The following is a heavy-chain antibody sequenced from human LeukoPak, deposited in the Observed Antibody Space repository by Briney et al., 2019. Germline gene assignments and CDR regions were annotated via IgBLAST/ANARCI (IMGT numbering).Heavy chain of an antibody. J-gene: IGHJ5*02. CDR1: GFTFSSYA. D-gene: IGHD6-13*01. CDR2: ISGSGGST. Sequence: GGSLRLSCAASGFTFSSYAMSWVRQAPGKGLEWVSAISGSGGSTYYADSVKGRFTISRDNSKNTLYLQMNSLRAEDTAVYCCASGRAAAGNPFDPWGQGTLVTVSS. V-gene: IGHV3-23*01. CDR3: ASGRAAAGNPFDP.